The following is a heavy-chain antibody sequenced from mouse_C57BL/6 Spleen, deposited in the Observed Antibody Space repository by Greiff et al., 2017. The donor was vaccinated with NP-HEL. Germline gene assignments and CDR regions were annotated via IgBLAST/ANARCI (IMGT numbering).Heavy chain of an antibody. Sequence: EVQLQESGPGLVKPSQSLSLTCSVTGYSITSGYYWNWIRQFPGNKLEWMGYISYDGSNNYNPSLKNRISITRDTSKNQFFLKLNSVTTEDTATYYCASPIYYDYGAFDYWGQGTTLTVSS. V-gene: IGHV3-6*01. D-gene: IGHD2-4*01. CDR1: GYSITSGYY. CDR2: ISYDGSN. J-gene: IGHJ2*01. CDR3: ASPIYYDYGAFDY.